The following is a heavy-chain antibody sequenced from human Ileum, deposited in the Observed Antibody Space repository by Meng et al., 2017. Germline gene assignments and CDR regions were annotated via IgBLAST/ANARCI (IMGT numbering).Heavy chain of an antibody. CDR3: ARGGGRYGPDFDY. D-gene: IGHD3-16*01. V-gene: IGHV4-34*01. CDR1: GGSFSGYY. CDR2: INHSGST. Sequence: QVQPRPWGAGLLKPSETLSLTGAVYGGSFSGYYWSWIRQPPGKGLEWIGEINHSGSTNYNPSLKSRVTISVDTSKNQFSLKLSSVTAADTAVYYCARGGGRYGPDFDYWGQGTLVTVSS. J-gene: IGHJ4*02.